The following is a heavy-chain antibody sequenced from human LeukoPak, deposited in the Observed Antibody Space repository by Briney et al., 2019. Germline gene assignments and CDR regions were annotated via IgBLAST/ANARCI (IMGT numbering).Heavy chain of an antibody. CDR1: GYTFTSYD. CDR2: MNPNSGNT. CDR3: ARETGAGSSWYSRNWFDP. D-gene: IGHD6-13*01. V-gene: IGHV1-8*01. Sequence: ASVKVSCKASGYTFTSYDINWVRQATGQGLEWMGWMNPNSGNTGYAQKFQGRVTMTRNTSISTAYMELSGLRSEDTAVYYCARETGAGSSWYSRNWFDPWGQGTLVTVSS. J-gene: IGHJ5*02.